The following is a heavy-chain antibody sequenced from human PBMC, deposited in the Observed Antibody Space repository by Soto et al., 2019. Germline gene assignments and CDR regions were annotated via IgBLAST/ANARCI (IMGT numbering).Heavy chain of an antibody. V-gene: IGHV3-73*01. CDR1: GFTFSGSA. J-gene: IGHJ6*02. CDR3: TRHDSGSYYDYGMDV. CDR2: IRSKANSYAT. Sequence: GGSLRLSCAASGFTFSGSAMHWVRQASGKGLEWVGRIRSKANSYATAYAASVKGRFTISRDDSKNTAYLQMNSLKTEDTAVYYCTRHDSGSYYDYGMDVWGQGTTVTVSS. D-gene: IGHD1-26*01.